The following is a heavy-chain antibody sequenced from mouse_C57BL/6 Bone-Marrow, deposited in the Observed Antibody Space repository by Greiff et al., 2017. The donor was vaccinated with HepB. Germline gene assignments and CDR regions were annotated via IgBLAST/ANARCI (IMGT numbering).Heavy chain of an antibody. D-gene: IGHD2-1*01. CDR1: GFNIKDDY. Sequence: DVQLQESGAELMRPGASVKLSCTASGFNIKDDYMHWVKQRPEQGLEWIGWIDPENGDTEYASKFQGKATITADTSTNTAYLQLSSLTSEDTAVYYCTNGNPYYYAMDYWGQGTSVTVSS. CDR2: IDPENGDT. J-gene: IGHJ4*01. V-gene: IGHV14-4*01. CDR3: TNGNPYYYAMDY.